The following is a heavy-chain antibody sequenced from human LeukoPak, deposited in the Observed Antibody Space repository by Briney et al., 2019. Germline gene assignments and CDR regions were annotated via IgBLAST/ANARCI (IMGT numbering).Heavy chain of an antibody. V-gene: IGHV4-39*07. CDR3: ARVREDCGGDCSEYFQH. Sequence: TSETLSLTCTVSGGSIRSSYYYWGWIRQPPGKGLEWIGSIYDSGSTYYNPSLKSRVTISVDTSKNQFSLKLSSVTAADTAVYYCARVREDCGGDCSEYFQHWGQGTLVTVSS. D-gene: IGHD2-21*02. CDR2: IYDSGST. CDR1: GGSIRSSYYY. J-gene: IGHJ1*01.